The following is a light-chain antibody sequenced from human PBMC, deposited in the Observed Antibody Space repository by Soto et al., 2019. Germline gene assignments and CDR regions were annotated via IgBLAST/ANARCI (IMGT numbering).Light chain of an antibody. V-gene: IGKV3-15*01. CDR3: QQYNNWPLT. CDR2: GAS. CDR1: QGLSSN. Sequence: EVVMTQSPATLSVSPGERATLACSASQGLSSNLAWYQHKPGQAPRLLIYGASTRATGIPARFSGSGSGTEFTLTISSLQSEDFAVYFCQQYNNWPLTFGGGTKGEIK. J-gene: IGKJ4*01.